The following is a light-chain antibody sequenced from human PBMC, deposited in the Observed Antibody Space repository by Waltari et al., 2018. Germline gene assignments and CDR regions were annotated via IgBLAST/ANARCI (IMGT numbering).Light chain of an antibody. CDR1: YNDVGAYAY. V-gene: IGLV2-11*01. CDR3: CSYAGRYTIL. CDR2: DVT. J-gene: IGLJ2*01. Sequence: QSALTQPRSVSGSPGQSVPISCTGPYNDVGAYAYVPWYQHHPYKAPQLIIYDVTKRPSGVPDRFSASKAGNQASLTISGLQADEEGDYYCCSYAGRYTILFGGGTTVTVL.